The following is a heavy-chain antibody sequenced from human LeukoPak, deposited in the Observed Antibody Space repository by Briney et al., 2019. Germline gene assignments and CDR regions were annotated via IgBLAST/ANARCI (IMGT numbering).Heavy chain of an antibody. CDR2: ISSSGSTI. CDR3: ARDLEVGVRGVTWLDAFDI. J-gene: IGHJ3*02. CDR1: GFTFSSYE. Sequence: GGSLRLSCAASGFTFSSYEMSWVRQAPGKGLEWVSYISSSGSTIYYADSVKGRFTISRDNAKNSLYLQMNSLRAEDTAVYYCARDLEVGVRGVTWLDAFDIWGQGTMVTVSS. D-gene: IGHD3-10*01. V-gene: IGHV3-48*03.